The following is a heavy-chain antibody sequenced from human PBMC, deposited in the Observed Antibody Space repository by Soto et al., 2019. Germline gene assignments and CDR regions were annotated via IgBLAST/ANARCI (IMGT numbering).Heavy chain of an antibody. CDR1: GGSISSYY. V-gene: IGHV4-59*01. CDR3: ARLANWFDP. D-gene: IGHD6-19*01. CDR2: IYYSGST. Sequence: SETLSLTCTVSGGSISSYYWSWIRQPPGKGLEWIGYIYYSGSTNYNPSLKSRVTISVDTSKNQFSLKLSSVTAADTAVYYCARLANWFDPWGQGTLVTVS. J-gene: IGHJ5*02.